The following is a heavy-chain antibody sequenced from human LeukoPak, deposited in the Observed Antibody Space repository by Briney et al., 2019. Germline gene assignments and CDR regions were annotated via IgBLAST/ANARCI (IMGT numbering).Heavy chain of an antibody. CDR3: AKEGGPARPGLDS. J-gene: IGHJ4*02. V-gene: IGHV4-59*11. CDR1: GASMTSHY. CDR2: IFHTGST. Sequence: PETLSLTCTVSGASMTSHYWTWMRQDPGTGLEWIGNIFHTGSTSYNPALESRVTISLDTSNNQFSLKMTSVTPADTAVYYCAKEGGPARPGLDSWGQGTLVTVSS. D-gene: IGHD6-6*01.